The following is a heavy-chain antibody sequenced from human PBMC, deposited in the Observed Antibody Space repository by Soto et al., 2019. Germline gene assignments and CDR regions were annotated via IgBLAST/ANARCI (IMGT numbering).Heavy chain of an antibody. J-gene: IGHJ3*02. Sequence: PGGSLRLSCAASGFTFSYHYMDWVRQAPGKGLELVGRTRNKTNSYTTEYAATVKGRFTISRDDSKNSLYLQMNSLKTGDDCVYYCARAGGDYIWGSYRYEHGAFDIWGQGTMVTVSS. CDR2: TRNKTNSYTT. V-gene: IGHV3-72*01. CDR3: ARAGGDYIWGSYRYEHGAFDI. CDR1: GFTFSYHY. D-gene: IGHD3-16*02.